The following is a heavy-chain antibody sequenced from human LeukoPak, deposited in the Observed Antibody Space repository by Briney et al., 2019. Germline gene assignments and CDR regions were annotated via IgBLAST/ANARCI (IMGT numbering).Heavy chain of an antibody. Sequence: PSETQSLTCTVSGASISDCYWSWIRQPPGKRLEGIAYMYYSGIPNYSRSLKSRVTMSADKSNNQVSLTLTSVTAADTAVYYCASHHGRGEAFDYWGRGTLVTVSS. D-gene: IGHD3-10*01. CDR3: ASHHGRGEAFDY. V-gene: IGHV4-59*08. CDR1: GASISDCY. CDR2: MYYSGIP. J-gene: IGHJ4*02.